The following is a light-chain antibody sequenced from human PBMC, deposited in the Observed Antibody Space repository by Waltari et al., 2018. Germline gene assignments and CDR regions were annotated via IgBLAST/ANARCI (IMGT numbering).Light chain of an antibody. CDR1: QSIADY. V-gene: IGKV3-11*01. J-gene: IGKJ4*01. CDR2: DAS. Sequence: EIVLTPSPATLSLSPGEGATLSCRASQSIADYLAWYHQKPGQAPRLLIYDASNRATGIPARFRGSGFGTDFTLTISSLEPEDFAVYYCQHRVNWPHTFGGGTRVEIK. CDR3: QHRVNWPHT.